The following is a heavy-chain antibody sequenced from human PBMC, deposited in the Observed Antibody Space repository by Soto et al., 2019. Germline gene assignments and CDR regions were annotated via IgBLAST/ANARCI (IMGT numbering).Heavy chain of an antibody. D-gene: IGHD2-2*01. CDR3: ARAGSCTSCYGGPQPLPPDV. V-gene: IGHV1-69*13. CDR1: RGTFSSYA. J-gene: IGHJ6*02. CDR2: IIPIFGTA. Sequence: SVKGSCKASRGTFSSYAISWVRQAPVQGLEWMGGIIPIFGTANYAQKFQGRVTITADESTSTAYMELSSLRSEDTAVYYCARAGSCTSCYGGPQPLPPDVWGQGTKVTVYS.